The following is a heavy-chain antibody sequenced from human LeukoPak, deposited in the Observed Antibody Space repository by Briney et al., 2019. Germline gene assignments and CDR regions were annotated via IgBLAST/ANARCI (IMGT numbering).Heavy chain of an antibody. CDR3: ARVVVTTVTIEHYFDY. Sequence: GGSLRLSCAASGLTVSSYSMNWVRQAPGKGLEWVSSISSSSSYIYYADSVKGRFTISRDNAMNSLYLQMNSLRAEDTAVYYCARVVVTTVTIEHYFDYWGQGTLVTVSS. J-gene: IGHJ4*02. V-gene: IGHV3-21*01. CDR2: ISSSSSYI. CDR1: GLTVSSYS. D-gene: IGHD4-17*01.